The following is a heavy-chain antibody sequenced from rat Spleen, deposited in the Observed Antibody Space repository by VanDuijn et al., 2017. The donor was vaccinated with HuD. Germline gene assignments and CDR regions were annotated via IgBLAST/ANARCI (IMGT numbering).Heavy chain of an antibody. D-gene: IGHD1-2*01. Sequence: GLVQPGRSLKLSCAASGISFSNYDMSWVRQAPTMGLDWVATISSSGDRTFYRDSVKGRFTVSRDNAESTLYLQMDSLRSEDTATYYCARHGGTIAAISNFDYWGHGVMVTVSS. CDR2: ISSSGDRT. CDR1: GISFSNYD. J-gene: IGHJ2*01. V-gene: IGHV5S23*01. CDR3: ARHGGTIAAISNFDY.